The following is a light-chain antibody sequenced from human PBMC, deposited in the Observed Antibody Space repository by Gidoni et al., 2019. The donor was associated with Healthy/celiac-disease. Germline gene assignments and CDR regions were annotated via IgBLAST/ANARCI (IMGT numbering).Light chain of an antibody. V-gene: IGKV1-5*03. CDR2: KAY. CDR1: QSISSW. Sequence: DIQMTQSPSTLSASVGDRVTITCRASQSISSWLAWYQQKPGKAPKLLIYKAYSLESGVPSRFSGSGSGTEFTLTISSLQPDDFATYYCQQYNSYSVRTFGQGTKVEIK. J-gene: IGKJ1*01. CDR3: QQYNSYSVRT.